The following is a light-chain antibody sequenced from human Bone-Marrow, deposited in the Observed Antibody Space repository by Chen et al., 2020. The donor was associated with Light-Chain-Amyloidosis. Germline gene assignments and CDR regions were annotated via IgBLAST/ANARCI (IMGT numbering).Light chain of an antibody. V-gene: IGLV1-51*01. J-gene: IGLJ2*01. Sequence: QSVLTQPPSVSAAPGQKFTIYCSGSNSNIGNNHVSWYQQFPGTAPKLLIYDNNKRTSGIPDRFSVSKSGTSATLGIAGLQTGDEADYYCGTWDSSLSVVIFGGGTELTVL. CDR3: GTWDSSLSVVI. CDR2: DNN. CDR1: NSNIGNNH.